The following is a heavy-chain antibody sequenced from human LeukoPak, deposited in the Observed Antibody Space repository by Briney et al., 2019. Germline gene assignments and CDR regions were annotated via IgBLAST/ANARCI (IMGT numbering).Heavy chain of an antibody. J-gene: IGHJ5*02. Sequence: TSETLSLTCTVSGVSMSSSPYYWGWIRQPPGKGLEWIGTIYDSGNTNYNPSLRSRLTISVDTSRNQFSLKLSSVTAADTAVYYCARHDCDSSRCSVNWFDPWGQGTLVTVSS. D-gene: IGHD2/OR15-2a*01. CDR3: ARHDCDSSRCSVNWFDP. CDR2: IYDSGNT. V-gene: IGHV4-39*01. CDR1: GVSMSSSPYY.